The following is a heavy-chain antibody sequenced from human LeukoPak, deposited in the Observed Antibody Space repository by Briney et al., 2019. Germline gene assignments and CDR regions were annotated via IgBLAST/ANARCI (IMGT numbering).Heavy chain of an antibody. CDR1: GGSISNYY. D-gene: IGHD6-19*01. CDR2: IYYRGTT. J-gene: IGHJ4*02. Sequence: SETLSLTCTVSGGSISNYYWTWIRQPPGKGLEWIGYIYYRGTTNYNPSLNSRVTISLDTSKNQFSLKLSSMTAADTAVYYCGRLIDGRYVDSWGQGTLVTVSS. V-gene: IGHV4-59*08. CDR3: GRLIDGRYVDS.